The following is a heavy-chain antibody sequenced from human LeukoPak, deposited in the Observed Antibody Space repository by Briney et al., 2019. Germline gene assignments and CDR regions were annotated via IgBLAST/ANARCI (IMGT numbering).Heavy chain of an antibody. D-gene: IGHD3-10*01. Sequence: GGSLRLSCVASGFTFSSYSMNWVRQAPGKGLEWVSYISSSGSTIYYADSVKGRFTISRDNAKNSLYLQMNSLRAEDTAVYYCARDFAGSSPSWYFDLWGRGTLVTVSS. CDR3: ARDFAGSSPSWYFDL. CDR2: ISSSGSTI. CDR1: GFTFSSYS. J-gene: IGHJ2*01. V-gene: IGHV3-48*04.